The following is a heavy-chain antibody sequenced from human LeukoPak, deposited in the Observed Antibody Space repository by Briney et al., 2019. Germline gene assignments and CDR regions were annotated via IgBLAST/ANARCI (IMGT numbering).Heavy chain of an antibody. Sequence: EASVKVSCKASGYIFDRYDINWVRQATGKGLEWMGWMNPKTGNTGYVQRFQGRVNMTSDTPMTTAYMELNSLNFEDTAVYYCVRARYSSAWFDSWGYGTLVIVSS. J-gene: IGHJ5*01. D-gene: IGHD6-25*01. CDR2: MNPKTGNT. CDR3: VRARYSSAWFDS. CDR1: GYIFDRYD. V-gene: IGHV1-8*01.